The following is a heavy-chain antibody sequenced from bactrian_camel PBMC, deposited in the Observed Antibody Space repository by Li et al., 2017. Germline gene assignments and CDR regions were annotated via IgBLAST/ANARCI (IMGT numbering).Heavy chain of an antibody. CDR2: IDSGGGTT. V-gene: IGHV3S40*01. D-gene: IGHD6*01. CDR1: GFTFSRLY. CDR3: VSHGADVAGV. Sequence: DVQLVESGGGLVQPGGSLRLSCVASGFTFSRLYMHWVRQTSGKGLEWVSGIDSGGGTTYYADSVKDRFTMSRDNAANTVYLQLTSLKPEDTAAYYCVSHGADVAGVWGQGTQVTVS. J-gene: IGHJ4*01.